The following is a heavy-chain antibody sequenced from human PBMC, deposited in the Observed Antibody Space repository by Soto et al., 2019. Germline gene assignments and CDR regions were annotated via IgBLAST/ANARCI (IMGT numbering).Heavy chain of an antibody. CDR1: RFTFSAFS. CDR3: ARDLLDGMDV. J-gene: IGHJ6*02. Sequence: VGSLRLSCVASRFTFSAFSMNWVRQAPGKGLEWVSSISITGDYIYYADSVMGRSTISRDNAKNSLYLQMNSLRAEDTAVYYCARDLLDGMDVWGQGTTVTVSS. V-gene: IGHV3-21*01. D-gene: IGHD3-10*01. CDR2: ISITGDYI.